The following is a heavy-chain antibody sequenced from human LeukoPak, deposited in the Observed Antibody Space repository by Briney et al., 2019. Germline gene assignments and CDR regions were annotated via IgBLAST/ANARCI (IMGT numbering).Heavy chain of an antibody. J-gene: IGHJ4*02. Sequence: PSETLSLTCTVSGGSLSSGSYYWSWIRQPAGKGLEWIGRIYTSGSTNYNPSLKSRVTISVDTSKNQFSLKLSSVTAADMAVYYCARGREDYYDSSGFDYWGQGTLVTVSS. CDR1: GGSLSSGSYY. D-gene: IGHD3-22*01. CDR3: ARGREDYYDSSGFDY. V-gene: IGHV4-61*02. CDR2: IYTSGST.